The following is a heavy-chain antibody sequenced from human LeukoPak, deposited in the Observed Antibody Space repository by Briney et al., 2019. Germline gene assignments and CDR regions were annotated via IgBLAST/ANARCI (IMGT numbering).Heavy chain of an antibody. J-gene: IGHJ4*02. Sequence: GGSLRLSCVASGFTFSNAWMNWVRQAPGKGLEWVSSISSSSSYIYYADSVKGRFTISRDNAKNSLYLQMNSLRAEDTAVYYCARVDVAVAGTPFDYWGQGTLVTVSS. CDR3: ARVDVAVAGTPFDY. D-gene: IGHD6-19*01. CDR2: ISSSSSYI. CDR1: GFTFSNAW. V-gene: IGHV3-21*01.